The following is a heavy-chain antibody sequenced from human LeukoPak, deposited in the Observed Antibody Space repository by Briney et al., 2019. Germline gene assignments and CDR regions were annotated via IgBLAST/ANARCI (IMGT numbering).Heavy chain of an antibody. Sequence: GGSLRLSCAASGFTVSSNYMSWVRQAPGKGLEWVSVIYSGGSTYYADSVKGRFTISRDNSKNTLYLQMNSLRAEDTAVYYCARDSGVRGVIPFDYWGQGTLATVSS. V-gene: IGHV3-53*01. D-gene: IGHD3-10*01. CDR1: GFTVSSNY. J-gene: IGHJ4*02. CDR3: ARDSGVRGVIPFDY. CDR2: IYSGGST.